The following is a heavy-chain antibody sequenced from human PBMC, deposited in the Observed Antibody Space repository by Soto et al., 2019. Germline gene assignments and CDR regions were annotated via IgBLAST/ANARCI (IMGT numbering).Heavy chain of an antibody. D-gene: IGHD3-3*01. CDR3: ARQSLLKSIPIYGYFYYAMDV. CDR2: INWNSGSI. CDR1: GFTFDDYA. J-gene: IGHJ6*02. V-gene: IGHV3-9*01. Sequence: PGGSLRLSCAASGFTFDDYAMHWVRQVPGKGLEWVSGINWNSGSIGYGDSVKGRFAISRDNARNSLYLQMSSLRAEDTAVYYCARQSLLKSIPIYGYFYYAMDVWGQGTSVTVSS.